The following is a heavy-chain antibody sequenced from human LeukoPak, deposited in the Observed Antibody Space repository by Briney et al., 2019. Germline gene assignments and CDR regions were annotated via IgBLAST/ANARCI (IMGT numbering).Heavy chain of an antibody. J-gene: IGHJ6*03. Sequence: GGSLRLSCAASGFTFSSYAMSWVRQAPGKGLEWVSGISGSDGGTHYADSVKGRFTISRDNAKNSLYLQMNSLRAEDTAVYYCAKGLNFNYYYMDVWGKGTTVTVSS. CDR1: GFTFSSYA. CDR2: ISGSDGGT. V-gene: IGHV3-23*01. D-gene: IGHD1-7*01. CDR3: AKGLNFNYYYMDV.